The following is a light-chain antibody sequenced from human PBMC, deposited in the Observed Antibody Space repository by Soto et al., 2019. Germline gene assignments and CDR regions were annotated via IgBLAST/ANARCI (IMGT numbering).Light chain of an antibody. J-gene: IGLJ2*01. Sequence: QSVLTQPPSVSGAPGQRVTISCTGSSSNIGAGYDVHWYQQLPGTAPKLLIYGNSNRPSGVSNRFSGSKSGNTASLTISGLQAEDEADYYCTSYASGSSHVVFGGGTKLTVL. V-gene: IGLV1-40*01. CDR3: TSYASGSSHVV. CDR1: SSNIGAGYD. CDR2: GNS.